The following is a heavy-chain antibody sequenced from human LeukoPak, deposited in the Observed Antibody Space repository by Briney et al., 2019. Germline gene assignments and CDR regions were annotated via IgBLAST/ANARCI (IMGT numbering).Heavy chain of an antibody. D-gene: IGHD4-17*01. CDR2: VSYTGST. CDR3: AGQMTTVTTGAWFDP. V-gene: IGHV4-59*08. CDR1: GGSNSYYY. Sequence: PSETLSLTCTVSGGSNSYYYWNWIRQPPGKGLEWIGYVSYTGSTNYNPSLKSRVTISVDTSKNQFSLKLSSVTAADTAVYYCAGQMTTVTTGAWFDPWGQGTLVTVSS. J-gene: IGHJ5*02.